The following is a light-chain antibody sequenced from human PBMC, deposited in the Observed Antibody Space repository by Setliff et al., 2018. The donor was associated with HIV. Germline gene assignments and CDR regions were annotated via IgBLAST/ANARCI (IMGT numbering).Light chain of an antibody. J-gene: IGLJ1*01. CDR1: NSDIGTYNY. Sequence: ALTQPASVSGSPGQSMTISCTGTNSDIGTYNYVSWYQQHPGKAPKLMIYDVSNRPSGISNRFSGSKSGNAASLTISGLQAEGEADYFCSSYSSSTTPYVFGTGTKVTVL. V-gene: IGLV2-14*03. CDR2: DVS. CDR3: SSYSSSTTPYV.